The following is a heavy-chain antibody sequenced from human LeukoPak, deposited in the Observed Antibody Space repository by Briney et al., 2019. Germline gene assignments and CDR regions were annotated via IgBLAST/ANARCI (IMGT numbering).Heavy chain of an antibody. D-gene: IGHD1-7*01. V-gene: IGHV4-59*01. Sequence: SETLSLTCTVSGGSISSYYWSWIRQPPGKGLEWIGYIYYSGSTNYNPSLKSRVTISVDTSKNQFSLKLSSVAAADTAVYYCARRDRELDYWGQGTLVTVSS. CDR1: GGSISSYY. CDR2: IYYSGST. J-gene: IGHJ4*02. CDR3: ARRDRELDY.